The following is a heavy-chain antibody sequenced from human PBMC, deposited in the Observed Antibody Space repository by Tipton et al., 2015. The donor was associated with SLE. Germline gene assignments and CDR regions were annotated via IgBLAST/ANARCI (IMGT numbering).Heavy chain of an antibody. J-gene: IGHJ3*02. D-gene: IGHD6-13*01. V-gene: IGHV4-61*01. CDR2: IYYSGST. CDR3: ARTQGYTSDAFDI. Sequence: TLSLTCTVSGGSVSSGSFYWSWIRQPPGKGLEWIGYIYYSGSTYYNPSLKSRVTISVDTSKNQFSLKLSSVTAADTAVYYCARTQGYTSDAFDIWGQGTMVTVSS. CDR1: GGSVSSGSFY.